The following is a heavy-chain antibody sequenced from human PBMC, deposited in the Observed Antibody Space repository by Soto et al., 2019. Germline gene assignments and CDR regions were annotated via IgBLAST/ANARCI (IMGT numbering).Heavy chain of an antibody. CDR2: ISSSGGST. D-gene: IGHD7-27*01. CDR3: MRTVNRGRQYFYFGMDV. J-gene: IGHJ6*01. V-gene: IGHV3-23*01. CDR1: GFTFSGYA. Sequence: GGSLRLSCAASGFTFSGYAMSWVRQAPGKGLEWVSGISSSGGSTYYADSVKGRFTISRDNSKTTLFLRMNRPRVEDTAVYYCMRTVNRGRQYFYFGMDVWGQGTTVTVSS.